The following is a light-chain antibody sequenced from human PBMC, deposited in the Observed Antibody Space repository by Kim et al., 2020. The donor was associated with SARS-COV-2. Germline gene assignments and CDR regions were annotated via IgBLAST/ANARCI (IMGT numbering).Light chain of an antibody. V-gene: IGLV1-47*01. CDR2: RDN. CDR1: SSNIGRNY. J-gene: IGLJ3*02. Sequence: GQRVTISCSGGSSNIGRNYVYWSQQLPGTAPKLLIYRDNQRPSGVPDRFSGSKSGTSASLAISGLRSEDEADYYCTAWDDSLSGRVFGGGTQLTVL. CDR3: TAWDDSLSGRV.